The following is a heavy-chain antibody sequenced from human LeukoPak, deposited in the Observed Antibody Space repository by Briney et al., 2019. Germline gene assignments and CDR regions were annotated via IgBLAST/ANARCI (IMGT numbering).Heavy chain of an antibody. V-gene: IGHV1-2*02. J-gene: IGHJ6*02. D-gene: IGHD2-2*01. CDR2: INPNSGGT. Sequence: ASVKVSCKASGYTFTDYYIQWVRQAPGQGLEWMGWINPNSGGTNSAQKFQGRVTMTRDTSVCTAYMELSRLRSDDTAVYYCARDHCTSSGCYEYYYYGMDVWGQGTTVTVSS. CDR1: GYTFTDYY. CDR3: ARDHCTSSGCYEYYYYGMDV.